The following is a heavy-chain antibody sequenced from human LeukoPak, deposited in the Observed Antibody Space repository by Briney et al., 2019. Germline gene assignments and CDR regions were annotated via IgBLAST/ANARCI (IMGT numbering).Heavy chain of an antibody. D-gene: IGHD7-27*01. J-gene: IGHJ4*02. CDR3: ATGPPLGPGF. CDR1: GGSISGSGYY. V-gene: IGHV4-39*01. Sequence: SETLSLTCTVSGGSISGSGYYWAWIRQPPEKGLEWIGSIYYSGTTYFNPSLKSRITISIDTSKNQFSLKLTSVTAADTAVHYCATGPPLGPGFWGQGTPVTVSS. CDR2: IYYSGTT.